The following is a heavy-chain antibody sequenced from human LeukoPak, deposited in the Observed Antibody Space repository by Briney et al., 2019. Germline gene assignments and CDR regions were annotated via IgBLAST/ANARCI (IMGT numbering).Heavy chain of an antibody. Sequence: SETLSLTCTVSGGSISSYYWSWIRQPPGKGLEWIGYIYYSGSTNYNPSLKSRVTISVDTSKNQFSLKLSSVTAADTAVYYCAREGAEYSSSGDYWGQGTLVTVSS. V-gene: IGHV4-59*12. CDR3: AREGAEYSSSGDY. CDR1: GGSISSYY. J-gene: IGHJ4*02. D-gene: IGHD6-6*01. CDR2: IYYSGST.